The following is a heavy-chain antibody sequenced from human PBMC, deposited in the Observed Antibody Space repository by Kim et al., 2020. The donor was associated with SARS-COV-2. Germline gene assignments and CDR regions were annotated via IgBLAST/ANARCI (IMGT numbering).Heavy chain of an antibody. CDR2: ISSSSTYI. Sequence: GGSLRLSCAASGFTFSTYSMNWVRQAPGKGLEWVSSISSSSTYIYYADSVKGRFTISRDNAKNSLYLQMNSLRAEDTAVYYCARDTEGYCTNGVCSGLDYGGQGPLVTVSS. CDR1: GFTFSTYS. CDR3: ARDTEGYCTNGVCSGLDY. D-gene: IGHD2-8*01. J-gene: IGHJ4*02. V-gene: IGHV3-21*01.